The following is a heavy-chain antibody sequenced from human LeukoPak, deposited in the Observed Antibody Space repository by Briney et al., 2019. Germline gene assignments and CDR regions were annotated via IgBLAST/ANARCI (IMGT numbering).Heavy chain of an antibody. CDR2: VNPGDGST. V-gene: IGHV1-46*03. CDR3: ARVGQLVFDY. CDR1: GYTFTNDY. Sequence: ASVKVSCKTSGYTFTNDYMHWVRQAPGQGLEWMGVVNPGDGSTNYAQKFQGRVTMTRDTSTSTIYMELSSLRSEDTAVYYCARVGQLVFDYWGPGTLVTVSS. D-gene: IGHD6-6*01. J-gene: IGHJ4*02.